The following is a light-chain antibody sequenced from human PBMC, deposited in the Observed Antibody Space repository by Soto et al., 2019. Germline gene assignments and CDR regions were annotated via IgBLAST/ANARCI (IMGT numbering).Light chain of an antibody. V-gene: IGLV2-8*01. CDR2: AVS. Sequence: QSALTQPPSASGSPGQSVTISCTGTSSDVGVYNYVSWYQQHPVKAPKLMIYAVSKRPSGVPDRFSGSKSGNTASLTVSGLQAEDEADYYCTSFAGNNNLVFGGGTKRTVL. CDR1: SSDVGVYNY. J-gene: IGLJ2*01. CDR3: TSFAGNNNLV.